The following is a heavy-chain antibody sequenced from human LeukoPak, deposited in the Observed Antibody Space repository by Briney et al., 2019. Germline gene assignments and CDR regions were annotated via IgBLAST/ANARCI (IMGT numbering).Heavy chain of an antibody. Sequence: SVKVSCTASGYTFTSYGISWVRQAPGQGLEWMGRIIPILGIANYAQKFQGRVTITADKSTSTAYMELSSLRSEDTAVYYCARVTELGFDPWGQGTLVTVSS. D-gene: IGHD1-1*01. CDR3: ARVTELGFDP. CDR1: GYTFTSYG. J-gene: IGHJ5*02. CDR2: IIPILGIA. V-gene: IGHV1-69*04.